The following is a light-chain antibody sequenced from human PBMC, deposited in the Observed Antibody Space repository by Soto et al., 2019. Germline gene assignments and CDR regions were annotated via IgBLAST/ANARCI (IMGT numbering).Light chain of an antibody. CDR2: SNN. Sequence: QSVLTQPPSASGTPGQRVTISCSGSSSNIGSNTVNWYQQLPGTAPKLLIYSNNQRPSGVPDRFSGSKSGTSASLAISGLXXXXXADYYCAAWDDSLNVVFGGGTKLTVL. CDR3: AAWDDSLNVV. V-gene: IGLV1-44*01. J-gene: IGLJ2*01. CDR1: SSNIGSNT.